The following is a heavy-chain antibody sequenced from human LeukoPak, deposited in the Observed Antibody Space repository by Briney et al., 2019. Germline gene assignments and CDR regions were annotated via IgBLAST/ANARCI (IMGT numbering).Heavy chain of an antibody. Sequence: ASVKVSCKASGDTFTRYYIYWVRQAPGQGLEWMGGIFPIFGTANYAQKFQGRVTITADKSTSTAYMELSSLRAEDTAVYYCARGDCSGGSCYLAFRNWFDPWGQGTLVTVSS. D-gene: IGHD2-15*01. J-gene: IGHJ5*02. CDR1: GDTFTRYY. CDR3: ARGDCSGGSCYLAFRNWFDP. V-gene: IGHV1-69*06. CDR2: IFPIFGTA.